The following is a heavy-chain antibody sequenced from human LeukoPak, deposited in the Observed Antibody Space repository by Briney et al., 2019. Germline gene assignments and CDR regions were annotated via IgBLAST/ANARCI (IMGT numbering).Heavy chain of an antibody. CDR1: GGSISSYY. CDR2: VYYTGST. D-gene: IGHD5-18*01. V-gene: IGHV4-59*08. Sequence: PSETLSLTCTVSGGSISSYYWSWIRQPPGKGLEWIGYVYYTGSTSYNPSLKSRVTISIDTSKNQFSLKLSSVTAADTAVYYCATSSDTASAYWGQGTLVTVFS. CDR3: ATSSDTASAY. J-gene: IGHJ4*02.